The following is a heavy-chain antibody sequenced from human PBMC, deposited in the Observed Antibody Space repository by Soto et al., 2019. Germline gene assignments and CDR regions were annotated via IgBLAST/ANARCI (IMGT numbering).Heavy chain of an antibody. Sequence: PGGSLRLSCAASGFTFSSYEMNWVRQAPGKGLEWVSYISISGSTIYYADSVKGRFTISRDNAKNSLYLQMNSLRAEDTAVYYCAISYCSSTSCYTRGVDPWGQGPLVTVSS. V-gene: IGHV3-48*03. CDR3: AISYCSSTSCYTRGVDP. J-gene: IGHJ5*02. CDR2: ISISGSTI. CDR1: GFTFSSYE. D-gene: IGHD2-2*01.